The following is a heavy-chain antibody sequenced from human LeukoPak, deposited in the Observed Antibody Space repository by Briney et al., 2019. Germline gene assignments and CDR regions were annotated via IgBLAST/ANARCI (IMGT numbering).Heavy chain of an antibody. CDR1: GFTFDDYT. CDR3: AKGGGGSFAYYYYYMDV. V-gene: IGHV3-43*01. J-gene: IGHJ6*03. CDR2: ISWDGGST. Sequence: GGSLRLSCAASGFTFDDYTMHWVRQAPGKGLEWVFLISWDGGSTYYADSVKGRFTISRDNSKNSLYLQMNSLRTEDTALYYCAKGGGGSFAYYYYYMDVWGKGTTVTVSS. D-gene: IGHD5-12*01.